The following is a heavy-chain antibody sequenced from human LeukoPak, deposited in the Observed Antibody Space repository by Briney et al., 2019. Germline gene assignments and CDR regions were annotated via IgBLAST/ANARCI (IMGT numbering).Heavy chain of an antibody. J-gene: IGHJ6*03. CDR1: GYTFTGYY. Sequence: ASVKVSCKASGYTFTGYYMHWVRQAPGQGLEWMGWINPNSGGTNYAQKFQGRVTMTRDTSISTAYMELSRLRSDDTAVYYCARGIGPKNYYYYYYMDVWGKGTTVTVSS. D-gene: IGHD2-21*01. V-gene: IGHV1-2*02. CDR3: ARGIGPKNYYYYYYMDV. CDR2: INPNSGGT.